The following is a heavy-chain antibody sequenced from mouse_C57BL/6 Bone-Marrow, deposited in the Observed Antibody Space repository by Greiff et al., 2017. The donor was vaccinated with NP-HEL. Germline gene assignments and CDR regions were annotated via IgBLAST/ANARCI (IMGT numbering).Heavy chain of an antibody. CDR1: GYTFTSYD. Sequence: QVQLKQSGPELVKPGASVKLSCKASGYTFTSYDINWVKQRPGQGLEWIGWIYPRDGSTKYNEEFTGKATLTVDTSSSTAYMELHSLTSEDSAVYFCANYGSSGGYWYFDVWGTGTTVTVSS. D-gene: IGHD1-1*01. V-gene: IGHV1-85*01. CDR3: ANYGSSGGYWYFDV. J-gene: IGHJ1*03. CDR2: IYPRDGST.